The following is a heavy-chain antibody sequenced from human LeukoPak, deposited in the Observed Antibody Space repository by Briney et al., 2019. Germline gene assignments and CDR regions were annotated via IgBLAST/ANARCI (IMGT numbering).Heavy chain of an antibody. CDR1: GFTFSSYG. CDR3: AREKEDSSGFFDY. D-gene: IGHD3-22*01. Sequence: GGSLRLSCAASGFTFSSYGMHWVRQAPGKGLEWVAFIRYDGSNKYYADSVKGRFTISRDNSKNTLYLQMNSLRAEDTAVYYCAREKEDSSGFFDYWGQGTLVTVSS. J-gene: IGHJ4*02. CDR2: IRYDGSNK. V-gene: IGHV3-30*02.